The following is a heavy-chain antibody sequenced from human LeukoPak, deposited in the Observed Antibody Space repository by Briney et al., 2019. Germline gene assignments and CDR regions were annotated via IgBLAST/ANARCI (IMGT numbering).Heavy chain of an antibody. Sequence: GGSLRLSCVGSGFTFRSHAMSWVRQAPEKGLEFVSGIYENGGTTYYADSVKGRFSISRDNSKSTLYLQMDSLRGEDTAVYYCAKDFRIGYSAHFDYWGQGALATVSS. V-gene: IGHV3-23*01. CDR2: IYENGGTT. J-gene: IGHJ4*02. D-gene: IGHD2-21*01. CDR1: GFTFRSHA. CDR3: AKDFRIGYSAHFDY.